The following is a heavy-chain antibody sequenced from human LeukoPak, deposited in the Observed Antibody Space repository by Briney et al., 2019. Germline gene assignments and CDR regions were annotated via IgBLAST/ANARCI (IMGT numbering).Heavy chain of an antibody. J-gene: IGHJ3*02. CDR2: INHSGST. D-gene: IGHD3-22*01. Sequence: SETLSLTCAVYGGSFSGYYWSWIRQPPGKGLEWIGEINHSGSTNYNPSLKSRVTISVDTSKNQFSLKLGSVTAADTAVYFCARGPYSYDSSGAFDIWGQGTMVTVSS. CDR1: GGSFSGYY. V-gene: IGHV4-34*01. CDR3: ARGPYSYDSSGAFDI.